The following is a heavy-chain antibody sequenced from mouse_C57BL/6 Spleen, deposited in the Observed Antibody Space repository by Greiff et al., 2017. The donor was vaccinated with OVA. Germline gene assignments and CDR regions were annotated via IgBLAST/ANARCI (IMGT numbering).Heavy chain of an antibody. CDR3: ARVEGRGFAY. V-gene: IGHV5-16*01. Sequence: DVKVEESEGGLVQPGSSMKLSCTASGFTFSDYYMAWVRQVPEKGLEWVANINYDGSSTYYLDSLKSRFIISRDNAKNILYLQMSSLKSEDTATYYCARVEGRGFAYWGQGTLVTVSA. CDR1: GFTFSDYY. D-gene: IGHD3-3*01. CDR2: INYDGSST. J-gene: IGHJ3*01.